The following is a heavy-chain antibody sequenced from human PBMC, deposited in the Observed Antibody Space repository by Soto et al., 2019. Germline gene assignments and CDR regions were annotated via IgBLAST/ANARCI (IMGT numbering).Heavy chain of an antibody. Sequence: GGSLRLSCAASGFTFDDYAMHWVRQAPGKGLEWVSGISWNSGSIGYADSVKGRFTISRDNAKNSLYLQMNSLRAEDTALYYCAKDTAVVVITDAFDIWGQGTMVTVSS. V-gene: IGHV3-9*01. J-gene: IGHJ3*02. CDR2: ISWNSGSI. CDR1: GFTFDDYA. D-gene: IGHD3-22*01. CDR3: AKDTAVVVITDAFDI.